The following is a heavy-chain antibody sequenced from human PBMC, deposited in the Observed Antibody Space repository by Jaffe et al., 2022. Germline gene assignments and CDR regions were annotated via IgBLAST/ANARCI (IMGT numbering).Heavy chain of an antibody. D-gene: IGHD3-22*01. CDR1: GYSISSGYY. Sequence: QVQLQESGPGLVKPSETLSLTCAVSGYSISSGYYWGWIRQPPGKGLEWIGSIYHSGSTYYNPSLKSRVTISVDTSKNQFSLKLSSVTAADTAVYYCACPYYYDSSGYYWSGLDYWGQGTLVTVSS. J-gene: IGHJ4*02. CDR3: ACPYYYDSSGYYWSGLDY. CDR2: IYHSGST. V-gene: IGHV4-38-2*01.